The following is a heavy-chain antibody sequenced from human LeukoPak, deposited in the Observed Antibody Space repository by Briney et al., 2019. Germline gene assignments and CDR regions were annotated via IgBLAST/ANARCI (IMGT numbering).Heavy chain of an antibody. Sequence: PSETLSLTRTVSGGSISSYYWSWIRQPPGKGLEWIGYIYYGGSTNYNPSLKSRVTISVDTSKNQFSLKLSSVTAADTAVYYCARGPYFDWLPRVYYYYYMDVWGKGTTVTVSS. D-gene: IGHD3-9*01. CDR1: GGSISSYY. J-gene: IGHJ6*03. V-gene: IGHV4-59*01. CDR2: IYYGGST. CDR3: ARGPYFDWLPRVYYYYYMDV.